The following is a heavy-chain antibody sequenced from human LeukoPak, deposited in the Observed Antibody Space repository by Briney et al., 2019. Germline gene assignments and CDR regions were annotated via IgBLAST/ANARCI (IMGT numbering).Heavy chain of an antibody. Sequence: TSVKVSCKASGYTWSNYGISWVRQAPGQGLEWLGSISTDDHKPNYAENFQGRVTMTTDTSTSTVYMELRSLRSDDTAVYYCAREHGDAPDTWVHWGQGTLVTVSS. CDR3: AREHGDAPDTWVH. CDR2: ISTDDHKP. CDR1: GYTWSNYG. J-gene: IGHJ4*02. V-gene: IGHV1-18*01. D-gene: IGHD2-21*02.